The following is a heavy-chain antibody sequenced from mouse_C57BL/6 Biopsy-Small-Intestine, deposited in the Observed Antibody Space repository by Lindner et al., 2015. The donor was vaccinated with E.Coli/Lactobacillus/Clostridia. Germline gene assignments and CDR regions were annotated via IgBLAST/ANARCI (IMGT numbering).Heavy chain of an antibody. CDR2: IYIGNGYT. Sequence: VQLQESGAELVRPGSSVKMSCKTSGYTFTSYSINWVRQKPGQGLEWIGYIYIGNGYTEYNEKFKGKATLTSDTSSSTAYMQLSSLTSEDSAIYFCARNHFGSSPYYFDYWGQGTTLTVSS. CDR1: GYTFTSYS. V-gene: IGHV1-58*01. CDR3: ARNHFGSSPYYFDY. J-gene: IGHJ2*01. D-gene: IGHD1-1*01.